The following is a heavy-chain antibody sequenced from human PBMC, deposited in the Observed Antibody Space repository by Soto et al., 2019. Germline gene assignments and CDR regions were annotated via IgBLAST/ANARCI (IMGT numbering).Heavy chain of an antibody. V-gene: IGHV1-2*02. CDR3: ARGGIVLMVYATYYGMDV. J-gene: IGHJ6*02. D-gene: IGHD2-8*01. CDR1: GYTFTGYY. CDR2: INPNSGCT. Sequence: ASVKVSCKASGYTFTGYYMHWVLQAPGQGLEWMGWINPNSGCTNYAQKFQGRVTMTRDTSISTAYMELSRLRSDDTAVYYCARGGIVLMVYATYYGMDVWGQGTTVTVSS.